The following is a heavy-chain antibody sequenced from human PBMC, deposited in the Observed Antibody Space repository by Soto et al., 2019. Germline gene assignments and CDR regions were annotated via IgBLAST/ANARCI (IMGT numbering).Heavy chain of an antibody. V-gene: IGHV3-64D*06. CDR2: ISTNGGST. J-gene: IGHJ4*02. Sequence: GGSLRLSCSASGFTFSSYTMHWVRQAPGKGLEYVSGISTNGGSTYYADSVKGRFTISRDNSKNTLYLQMSSLRAEDTAVYYCVKGLLGGYWVPFDYWGQGTLVTVSS. CDR3: VKGLLGGYWVPFDY. D-gene: IGHD3-22*01. CDR1: GFTFSSYT.